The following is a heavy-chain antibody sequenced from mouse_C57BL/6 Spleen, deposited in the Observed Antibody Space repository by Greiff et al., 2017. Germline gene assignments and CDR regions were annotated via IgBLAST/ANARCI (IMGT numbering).Heavy chain of an antibody. Sequence: VQLQQSGPELVKPGASVKISCKASGYSFTSYYIHWVKQRPGQGLEWIGWIYPGSGNTKYNEKFKGKATLTADTSSSTAYMQLSSLTSEDSAVYYCARGAQASLFAYWGQGTLVTVSA. J-gene: IGHJ3*01. CDR1: GYSFTSYY. CDR2: IYPGSGNT. V-gene: IGHV1-66*01. D-gene: IGHD3-2*02. CDR3: ARGAQASLFAY.